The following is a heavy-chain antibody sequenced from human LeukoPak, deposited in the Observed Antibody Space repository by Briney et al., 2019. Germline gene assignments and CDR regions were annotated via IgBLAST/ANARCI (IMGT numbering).Heavy chain of an antibody. V-gene: IGHV3-21*01. CDR2: ISSSSSYI. CDR1: GFTFSSYS. CDR3: ARDNTDYYDSSGYGGFDY. D-gene: IGHD3-22*01. Sequence: PGGSLRLSCAASGFTFSSYSMNWVRQAPGKGLEWVSSISSSSSYIYYADSVKGRFTISRDNAKNSLYLQMNSLRAEDTAVYYCARDNTDYYDSSGYGGFDYWGQGTLVTVSS. J-gene: IGHJ4*02.